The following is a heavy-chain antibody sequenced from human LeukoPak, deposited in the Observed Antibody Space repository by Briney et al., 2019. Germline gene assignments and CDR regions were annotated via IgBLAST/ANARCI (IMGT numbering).Heavy chain of an antibody. CDR1: GFTFSSYA. CDR2: ISGSGGST. V-gene: IGHV3-23*01. CDR3: AREVGTPQAFDI. J-gene: IGHJ3*02. Sequence: GGSLRLSCAASGFTFSSYAMSWVRQAPGKGLEWVSAISGSGGSTYYADSVKGRFTISRDNSKNMLNLHMNSLRAEDTAIYYCAREVGTPQAFDIWGQGTMVTVSS. D-gene: IGHD1-26*01.